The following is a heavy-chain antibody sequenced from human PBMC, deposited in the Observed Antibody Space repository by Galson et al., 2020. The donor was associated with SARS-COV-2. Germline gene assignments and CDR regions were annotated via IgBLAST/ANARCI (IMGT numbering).Heavy chain of an antibody. CDR1: GDSVSSNSAA. V-gene: IGHV6-1*01. J-gene: IGHJ6*02. CDR2: TYYRSKWYS. Sequence: SQTLSLTCGISGDSVSSNSAAWNWIRQSPSRGLEWLGRTYYRSKWYSDYAVSMKSRLIINADTSKNQFSLHLNSVTPEDTAVYYCARSPGKTVARTMDVWVQGTTVTVSS. CDR3: ARSPGKTVARTMDV. D-gene: IGHD6-19*01.